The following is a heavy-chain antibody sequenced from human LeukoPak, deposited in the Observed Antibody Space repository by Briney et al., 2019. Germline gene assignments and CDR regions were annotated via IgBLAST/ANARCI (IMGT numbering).Heavy chain of an antibody. CDR1: GFTVSTYA. V-gene: IGHV3-64*01. J-gene: IGHJ4*02. CDR2: ISSNGTNT. Sequence: GGSLRFSCAASGFTVSTYAMHWVRQGPGKGLKFVSGISSNGTNTYYANSLKGRITISRDNSKNTLYLQMGSLRPEDMAVYHCARVILTGYYYDSWGQGTLVTDSS. CDR3: ARVILTGYYYDS. D-gene: IGHD3-9*01.